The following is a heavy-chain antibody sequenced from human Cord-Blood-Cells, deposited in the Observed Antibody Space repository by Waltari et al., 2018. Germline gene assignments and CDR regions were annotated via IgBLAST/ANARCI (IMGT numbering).Heavy chain of an antibody. CDR1: GLTLSNAW. D-gene: IGHD7-27*01. V-gene: IGHV3-15*01. CDR3: TTNWGSYVN. Sequence: EVQLVESGGGLVKPGGSLRLSCAASGLTLSNAWVSWVRQAPGKSLNWVGRIKSKTDGGTTDYAAPVKGRFTISRDDSKNTLYLQMNSLKTEDTAVYYCTTNWGSYVNWGQGTLVTVSS. J-gene: IGHJ4*02. CDR2: IKSKTDGGTT.